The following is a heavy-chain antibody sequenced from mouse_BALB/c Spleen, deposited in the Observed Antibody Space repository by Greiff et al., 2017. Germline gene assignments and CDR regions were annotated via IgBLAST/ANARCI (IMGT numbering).Heavy chain of an antibody. CDR3: ARDGYYGSSFAMDY. V-gene: IGHV5-4*02. CDR2: ISDGGSYT. J-gene: IGHJ4*01. Sequence: LVESGGGLVKPGGSLKLSCAASGFTFSDYYMYWVRQTPEKRLEWVATISDGGSYTYYPDSVKGRFTISRDNAKNNLYLQMSSLKSEDTAMYYCARDGYYGSSFAMDYWGQGTSVTVSS. CDR1: GFTFSDYY. D-gene: IGHD1-1*01.